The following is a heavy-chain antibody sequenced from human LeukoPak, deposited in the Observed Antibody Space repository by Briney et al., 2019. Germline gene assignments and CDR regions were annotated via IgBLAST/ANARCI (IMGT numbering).Heavy chain of an antibody. Sequence: ASVKVSCKASGYTFTGYYMHWVRQAPGQGLEWMGWINPNSGDTNYAQTFQGRVTMTRDTSISTAYMELSRLRSDDAAVYYCARSRITKPQIPGPIWFEPWGQGTLVTVST. J-gene: IGHJ5*02. CDR1: GYTFTGYY. CDR2: INPNSGDT. D-gene: IGHD3-10*01. CDR3: ARSRITKPQIPGPIWFEP. V-gene: IGHV1-2*02.